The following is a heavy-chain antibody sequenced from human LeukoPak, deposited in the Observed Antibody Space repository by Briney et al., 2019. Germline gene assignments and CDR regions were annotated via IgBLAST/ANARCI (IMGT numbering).Heavy chain of an antibody. D-gene: IGHD2-2*01. CDR2: INHSGST. CDR1: GGSFSGYY. V-gene: IGHV4-34*01. CDR3: ARSGFVVVPAAMGSNGMDV. Sequence: SETLSLTCAVYGGSFSGYYWSWIRQPPGKGLEWIGEINHSGSTNYNPSLKSRVTISVDTSKNQFSLKLSSVTAADTAVYYCARSGFVVVPAAMGSNGMDVWGQGTTVTVSS. J-gene: IGHJ6*02.